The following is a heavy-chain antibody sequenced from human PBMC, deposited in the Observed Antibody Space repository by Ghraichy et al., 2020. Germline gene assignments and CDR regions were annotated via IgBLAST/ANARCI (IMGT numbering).Heavy chain of an antibody. V-gene: IGHV4-59*01. Sequence: SQTPLTCTVSGGSISSYYWSWIRQPPGKGLEWIGYIYYSGSTNYNPSLKSRVTISVDTSKNQFSLKLSSVTAADTAVYYCARVAATGDYYYYYYMDVWGKGTTVTVSS. CDR2: IYYSGST. CDR3: ARVAATGDYYYYYYMDV. J-gene: IGHJ6*03. D-gene: IGHD2-15*01. CDR1: GGSISSYY.